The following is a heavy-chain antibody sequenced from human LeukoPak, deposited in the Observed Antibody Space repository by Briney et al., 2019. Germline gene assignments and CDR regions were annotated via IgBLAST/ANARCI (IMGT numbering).Heavy chain of an antibody. D-gene: IGHD6-19*01. CDR3: ARDLYSSGWYVGDYFDY. CDR2: IIPIFGTA. Sequence: GASVKVSCKASGGTFSSYAISWVRQAPGQGLEWMGRIIPIFGTANYAQKFHGRVTITTDESTSTAYMELSSLRSEDTAVYYCARDLYSSGWYVGDYFDYWGQGTLVTVSS. V-gene: IGHV1-69*05. J-gene: IGHJ4*02. CDR1: GGTFSSYA.